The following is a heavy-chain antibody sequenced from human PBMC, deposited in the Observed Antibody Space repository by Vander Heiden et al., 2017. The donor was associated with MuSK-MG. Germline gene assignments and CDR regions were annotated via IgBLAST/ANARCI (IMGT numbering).Heavy chain of an antibody. CDR1: GYTFSTYY. D-gene: IGHD3-10*01. J-gene: IGHJ5*02. CDR2: LNPSGNST. Sequence: VQLVQSGAEAKTPGASVKVSCKASGYTFSTYYVHWVRQAPGQGFEWMGVLNPSGNSTNYAQMFQGRVTMTRDTSTSTIYMELSSLKSEDTAVYYCASRDYGSGSTTWGQGTLVTVSS. CDR3: ASRDYGSGSTT. V-gene: IGHV1-46*01.